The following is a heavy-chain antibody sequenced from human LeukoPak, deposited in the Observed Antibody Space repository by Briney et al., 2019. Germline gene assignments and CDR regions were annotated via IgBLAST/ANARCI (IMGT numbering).Heavy chain of an antibody. D-gene: IGHD2-2*01. CDR1: GGSISSGDYY. CDR3: ARGYCSSTSCLPFDY. Sequence: SQTLSLTCTVSGGSISSGDYYWSWIRQPPGKGLEWIGSIYYSGSTYYNPSLKSRVTLPVDTSKNQFSLKLSSVTAADTAVYYCARGYCSSTSCLPFDYWGQGTLVTVSS. J-gene: IGHJ4*02. CDR2: IYYSGST. V-gene: IGHV4-39*07.